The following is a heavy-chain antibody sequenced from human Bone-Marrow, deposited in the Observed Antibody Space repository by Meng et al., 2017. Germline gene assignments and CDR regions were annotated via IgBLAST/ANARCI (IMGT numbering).Heavy chain of an antibody. CDR3: ARTKEYYDSSFDL. CDR1: GYTFTTYT. Sequence: ASVKVSCKASGYTFTTYTMHWVRQAPGQGLEWLGLINTNTGNPTYAPGFTGRFVFSFDTSISTAYLQISGLRAEDTAMYYCARTKEYYDSSFDLWGQGTVVTVSS. J-gene: IGHJ4*02. V-gene: IGHV7-4-1*02. D-gene: IGHD3-22*01. CDR2: INTNTGNP.